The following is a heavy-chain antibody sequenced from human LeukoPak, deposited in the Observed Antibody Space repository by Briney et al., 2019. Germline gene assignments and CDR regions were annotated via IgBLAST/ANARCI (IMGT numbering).Heavy chain of an antibody. V-gene: IGHV1-18*01. D-gene: IGHD1-26*01. CDR3: ARDPGSWFDH. Sequence: ASVTVSLMSTVYTFTNYGISGVRQAPAQGREWMGLISAYNGNTNNAHKLQGRLTMSTDTSTSTAYMELRSLRADDTAVYDCARDPGSWFDHWGQGTLVTVSS. CDR1: VYTFTNYG. CDR2: ISAYNGNT. J-gene: IGHJ5*02.